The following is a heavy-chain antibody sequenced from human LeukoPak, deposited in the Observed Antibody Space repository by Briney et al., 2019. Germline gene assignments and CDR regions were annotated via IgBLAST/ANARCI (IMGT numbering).Heavy chain of an antibody. CDR1: GGSISSYY. Sequence: SETLSLTCTVSGGSISSYYWSWIRQPPGKGLEWIGYIYYSGSTNYNPSLKSRVTISVDTSKNQFSLKLSSVTAADTAVYYCARQSWYPGWFDPWGQGTLVTVSS. D-gene: IGHD6-13*01. CDR3: ARQSWYPGWFDP. J-gene: IGHJ5*02. CDR2: IYYSGST. V-gene: IGHV4-59*12.